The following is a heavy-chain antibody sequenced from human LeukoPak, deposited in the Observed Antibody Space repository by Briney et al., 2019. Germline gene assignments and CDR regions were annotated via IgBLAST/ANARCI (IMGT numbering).Heavy chain of an antibody. D-gene: IGHD3-3*01. CDR1: GFTVSSNY. CDR3: ARNDFWSGEGFDY. J-gene: IGHJ4*02. Sequence: PGGSLRLSCAASGFTVSSNYMSWVREAPGEGLEWVSDIYSGGRTYYADSVKSRFSISRDNSKNTLYLQMNSLRDEDTAVYYCARNDFWSGEGFDYWGQGTLVTVSS. CDR2: IYSGGRT. V-gene: IGHV3-66*01.